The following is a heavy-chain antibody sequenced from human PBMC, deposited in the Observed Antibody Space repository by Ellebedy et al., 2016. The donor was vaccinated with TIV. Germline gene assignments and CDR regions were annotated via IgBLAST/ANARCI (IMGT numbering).Heavy chain of an antibody. CDR1: GDSVPSNSSA. J-gene: IGHJ5*02. CDR3: ARTSGIAVTRAWFDP. CDR2: TYYRSKWYN. V-gene: IGHV6-1*01. Sequence: MPSETLSLTCAISGDSVPSNSSAWNCIRQSPSRGLEWVGRTYYRSKWYNDFAVYVKSRVTIKSDTSKNQFTLQLNSVTPEDTGVYYCARTSGIAVTRAWFDPWGQGTLVTVSS. D-gene: IGHD6-19*01.